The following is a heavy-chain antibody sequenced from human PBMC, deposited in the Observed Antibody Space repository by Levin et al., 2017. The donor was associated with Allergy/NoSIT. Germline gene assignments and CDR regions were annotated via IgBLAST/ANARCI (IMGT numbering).Heavy chain of an antibody. D-gene: IGHD3-10*01. CDR3: ARDNIGLPDAFDI. Sequence: GGSLRLSCAASGLTFDDYAMHWVRQAPGKGLEWVSGISWNSGSIGYAYSVKGRFTLSRDNAKNSLYLQMNSLRTDDTALYYCARDNIGLPDAFDIWGQGTMVIVSS. CDR1: GLTFDDYA. J-gene: IGHJ3*02. V-gene: IGHV3-9*01. CDR2: ISWNSGSI.